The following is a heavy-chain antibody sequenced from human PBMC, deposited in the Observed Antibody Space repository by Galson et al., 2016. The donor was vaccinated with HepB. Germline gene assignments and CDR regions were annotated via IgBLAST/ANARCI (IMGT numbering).Heavy chain of an antibody. CDR2: INHSGFT. D-gene: IGHD2-15*01. J-gene: IGHJ5*02. Sequence: SETLSLTCGVSGGSFNAYYWSWIRQSPGKGLEWIGEINHSGFTKYNPSLKSRVTISVDTSKTQFSLKLTSMTAVDTAVYYCARVVVAATNWFDTWGQGTLVTVSS. CDR3: ARVVVAATNWFDT. V-gene: IGHV4-34*01. CDR1: GGSFNAYY.